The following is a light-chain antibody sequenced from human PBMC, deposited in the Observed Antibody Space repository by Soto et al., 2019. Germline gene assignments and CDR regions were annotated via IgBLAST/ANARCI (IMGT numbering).Light chain of an antibody. J-gene: IGKJ4*01. CDR3: QQTYSTPRT. CDR2: GTS. Sequence: DIQMTQSPSSLSASVGDRVAITCRASQSITTYLNWYQQKPGKAPKLLIYGTSNLQTGVPSRFSGSGSETDFTLTISSLQPEDFATYYCQQTYSTPRTLSGGTKVDIK. CDR1: QSITTY. V-gene: IGKV1-39*01.